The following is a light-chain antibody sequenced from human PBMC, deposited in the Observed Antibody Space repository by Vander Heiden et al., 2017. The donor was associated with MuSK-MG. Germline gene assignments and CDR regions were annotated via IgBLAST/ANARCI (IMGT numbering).Light chain of an antibody. CDR1: QSVSSY. CDR2: DTS. V-gene: IGKV3-11*01. Sequence: ETVLTQSPATLSLYPGESATLSCRASQSVSSYVAWYQQKPGQAPRLLIYDTSNRATGIPARFSGSGSGTDFTLTISSLEPEDCAVYYCQHRTEWPPLFTFGPGTKVEIK. J-gene: IGKJ3*01. CDR3: QHRTEWPPLFT.